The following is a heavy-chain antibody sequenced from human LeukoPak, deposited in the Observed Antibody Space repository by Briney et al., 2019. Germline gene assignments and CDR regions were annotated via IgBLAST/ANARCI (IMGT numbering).Heavy chain of an antibody. CDR1: GYTFTDFY. Sequence: GASVKVSCKASGYTFTDFYMHWVRQAPGQGLEWLGWMNPKTGETRYGQNFQGRVTMTRDTSITTAYMELSSLRSDDTAVYYRAREAGDNTYNVWGQGTMVTVS. V-gene: IGHV1-2*02. CDR3: AREAGDNTYNV. D-gene: IGHD3-16*01. CDR2: MNPKTGET. J-gene: IGHJ3*01.